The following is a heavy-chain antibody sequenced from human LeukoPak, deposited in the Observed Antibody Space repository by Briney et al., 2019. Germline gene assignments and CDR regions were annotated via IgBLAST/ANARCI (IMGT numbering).Heavy chain of an antibody. CDR2: VNAGNGNT. CDR3: ARALYYDFWSGYRGGWFDP. CDR1: GYTFTSYA. Sequence: ASVNVSCKASGYTFTSYAMHWVRQAPGQRLEWMGWVNAGNGNTKYSQKFQGRVTITRDTSASTAYMELSSLRSEDTAVYYCARALYYDFWSGYRGGWFDPWGQGTLVTVSS. J-gene: IGHJ5*02. V-gene: IGHV1-3*01. D-gene: IGHD3-3*01.